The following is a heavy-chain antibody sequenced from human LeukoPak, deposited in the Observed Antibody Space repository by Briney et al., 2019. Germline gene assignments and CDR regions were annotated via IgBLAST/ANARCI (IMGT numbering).Heavy chain of an antibody. V-gene: IGHV3-48*03. CDR2: ISSSGSTI. J-gene: IGHJ4*02. CDR3: ARVAFGGFDY. D-gene: IGHD3-3*02. CDR1: GFTFSSYE. Sequence: GGSLRLSCAASGFTFSSYEMNWVRQAPGKGLEWVSYISSSGSTIYYADSVKGRFTISRDNAKNSLYLQMNSLRSEDTAVYYCARVAFGGFDYWGQGTLVTVSS.